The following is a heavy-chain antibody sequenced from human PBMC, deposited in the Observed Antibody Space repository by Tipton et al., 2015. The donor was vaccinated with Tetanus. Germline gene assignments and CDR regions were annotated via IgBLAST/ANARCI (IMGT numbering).Heavy chain of an antibody. CDR2: IYYTELT. CDR1: GASINAGGYL. D-gene: IGHD1-26*01. V-gene: IGHV4-31*03. Sequence: TLSLTCTVSGASINAGGYLWTWVRQHPGKGLEWIGNIYYTELTSYTPSLNSRVSISVDTSKNQFSLRLTSVTAADTAVYFCARGLPREPFYLDYWGQGKQVTVS. CDR3: ARGLPREPFYLDY. J-gene: IGHJ4*02.